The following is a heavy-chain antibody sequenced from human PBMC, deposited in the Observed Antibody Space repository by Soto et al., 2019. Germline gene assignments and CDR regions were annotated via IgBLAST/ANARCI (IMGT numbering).Heavy chain of an antibody. CDR3: EKSLGCLDGYNADYCGRDV. V-gene: IGHV3-23*04. D-gene: IGHD5-12*01. CDR1: GLTFSTYA. Sequence: EVHLVESGGDLVQPGGSLRLSCTASGLTFSTYAMSWVRQAPGKGLEWVSAIAGSGTGGRTYDADSVKGRFTIFRDKYKNTEHLQMNSLRADDTAVYYCEKSLGCLDGYNADYCGRDVWGHWTAVTASS. CDR2: IAGSGTGGRT. J-gene: IGHJ6*02.